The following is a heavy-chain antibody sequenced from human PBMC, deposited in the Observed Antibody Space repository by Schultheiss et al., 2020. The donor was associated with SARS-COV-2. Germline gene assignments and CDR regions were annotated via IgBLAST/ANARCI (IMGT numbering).Heavy chain of an antibody. CDR1: GYTFTGYY. V-gene: IGHV1-46*01. J-gene: IGHJ4*02. CDR2: INPSGGST. D-gene: IGHD5-12*01. Sequence: ASVKVSCKASGYTFTGYYMHWVRQAPGQGLEWMGIINPSGGSTSYAQKFQGRVTMTRDTSTSTVYMELRSLRSDDTAVYYCARFVGGYTHFDYWGQGTLVTVSS. CDR3: ARFVGGYTHFDY.